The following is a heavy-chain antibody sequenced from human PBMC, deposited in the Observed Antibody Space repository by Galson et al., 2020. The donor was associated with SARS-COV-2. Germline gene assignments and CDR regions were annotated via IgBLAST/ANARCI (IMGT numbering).Heavy chain of an antibody. CDR1: GYTLTELS. Sequence: ASVKVSCKVSGYTLTELSMHWVRQAPGKGLEWMGGFDPEDGETIYAQKFQGRVTMTEDTSTDTAYMELSSLRSEDTAVYYCAISPAITMVRGVSKYYYYYYGMDVWGQGTTVTVSS. J-gene: IGHJ6*02. CDR3: AISPAITMVRGVSKYYYYYYGMDV. D-gene: IGHD3-10*01. CDR2: FDPEDGET. V-gene: IGHV1-24*01.